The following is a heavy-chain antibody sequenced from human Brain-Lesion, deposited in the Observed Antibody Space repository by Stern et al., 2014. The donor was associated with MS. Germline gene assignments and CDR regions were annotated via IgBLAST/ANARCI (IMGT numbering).Heavy chain of an antibody. CDR1: GYIFTGYY. D-gene: IGHD3-3*01. Sequence: QVQLVQSEAEVKKPGASVKVSCKTSGYIFTGYYIHWVRQAPGQGLEWMAWINPNTGGTKYAQKFQGRVTMSRDTSISTAYVELSSLTSDDTAVYYCARDQRGITIFGVVTDYYYLGMDVWGQGTTVTVSS. CDR2: INPNTGGT. CDR3: ARDQRGITIFGVVTDYYYLGMDV. J-gene: IGHJ6*02. V-gene: IGHV1-2*02.